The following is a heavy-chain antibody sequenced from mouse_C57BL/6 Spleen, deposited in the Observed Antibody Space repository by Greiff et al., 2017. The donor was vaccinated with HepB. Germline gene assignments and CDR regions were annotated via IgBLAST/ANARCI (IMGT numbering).Heavy chain of an antibody. D-gene: IGHD1-1*01. CDR1: GYTFTSYW. V-gene: IGHV1-52*01. CDR2: IDPSDSET. J-gene: IGHJ2*01. CDR3: ARRTVVAGDFDY. Sequence: QVQLQQPGAELVRPGSSVKLSCKASGYTFTSYWMHWVKQRPIQGLEWIGNIDPSDSETHYNQKFKDKATLTVDRSSSTAYMQLSSLTSEDSAVYYCARRTVVAGDFDYWGQGTTLTVSS.